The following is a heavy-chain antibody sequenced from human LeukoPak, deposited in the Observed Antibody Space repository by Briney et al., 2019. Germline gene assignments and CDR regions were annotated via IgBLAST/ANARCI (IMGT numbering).Heavy chain of an antibody. CDR3: ARRKRSGCSSTSCLLNWFDP. Sequence: SETLSLTCAVYGGSFSGYYWSWIRQPPGKGLEWIGEINHSRSTNYNPSLKSRVTISVDTSKNQFSLKLSSVTAADTAAYYCARRKRSGCSSTSCLLNWFDPWGQGTLVTVSS. V-gene: IGHV4-34*01. CDR2: INHSRST. CDR1: GGSFSGYY. J-gene: IGHJ5*02. D-gene: IGHD2-2*01.